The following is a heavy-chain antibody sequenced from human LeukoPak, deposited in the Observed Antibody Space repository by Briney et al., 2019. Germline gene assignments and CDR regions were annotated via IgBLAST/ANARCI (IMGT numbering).Heavy chain of an antibody. CDR2: ISSSGSTI. CDR3: ARDMGDYYGSGSYYYYYHGMDV. V-gene: IGHV3-11*01. J-gene: IGHJ6*02. D-gene: IGHD3-10*01. CDR1: GFTFSDYY. Sequence: GSLRLSCAASGFTFSDYYMSWIRQAPGKGLEWVSYISSSGSTIYYADSVKGRFTISRDNAKNSLYLQMNSLRAEDTAVYYCARDMGDYYGSGSYYYYYHGMDVWGQGTTVTVSS.